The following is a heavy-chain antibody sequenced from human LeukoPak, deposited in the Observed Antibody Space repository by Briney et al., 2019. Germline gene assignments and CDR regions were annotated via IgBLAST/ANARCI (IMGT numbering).Heavy chain of an antibody. CDR2: INYSGST. J-gene: IGHJ6*02. Sequence: SDTLSLTCTVSGGSISSYYWSWIRQPPGKGLEWMGYINYSGSTNYNPSLKSRVTISVDTSKNQFSLKLSSVTAADTAVYYCARGGTTGTTRRNYYYGMDVWGQGTTVTVSS. D-gene: IGHD1-1*01. V-gene: IGHV4-59*07. CDR3: ARGGTTGTTRRNYYYGMDV. CDR1: GGSISSYY.